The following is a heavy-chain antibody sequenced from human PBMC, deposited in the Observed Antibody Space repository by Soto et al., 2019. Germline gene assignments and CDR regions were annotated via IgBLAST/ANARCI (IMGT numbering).Heavy chain of an antibody. CDR3: AKDLFATAMAHWWFDP. CDR2: ISGSGGST. D-gene: IGHD5-18*01. CDR1: GFTFSSYA. J-gene: IGHJ5*02. V-gene: IGHV3-23*01. Sequence: GGSLRLSCAASGFTFSSYAMSWVRQAPGKGLEWVSAISGSGGSTYYADSVKGRFTISRDNSKNTLYLQMNSLRAEDTAVYYCAKDLFATAMAHWWFDPWGQGTLVTVSS.